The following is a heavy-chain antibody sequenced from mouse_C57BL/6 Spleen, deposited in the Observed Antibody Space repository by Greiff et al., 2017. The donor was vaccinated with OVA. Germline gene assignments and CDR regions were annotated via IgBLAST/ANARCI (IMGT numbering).Heavy chain of an antibody. CDR3: ARVYGSSLYYYAMDY. CDR2: IHPNSGST. J-gene: IGHJ4*01. D-gene: IGHD1-1*01. Sequence: VQLQQPGAELVKPGASVKLSCKASGYTFTSYWMHWVKQRPGQGLEWIGMIHPNSGSTNYNEKFKSKATLTVDKSSSTAYMQLSSLTSEDSAVYYCARVYGSSLYYYAMDYWGQGTSVTVSS. V-gene: IGHV1-64*01. CDR1: GYTFTSYW.